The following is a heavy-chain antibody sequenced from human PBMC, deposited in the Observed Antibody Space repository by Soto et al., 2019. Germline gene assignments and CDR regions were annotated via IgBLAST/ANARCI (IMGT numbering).Heavy chain of an antibody. CDR2: MNPNSGYT. CDR3: ARCKYDYIWGSYRYTECDAFDI. J-gene: IGHJ3*02. V-gene: IGHV1-8*01. Sequence: GASVKVSCKASGYTFTSYDINWVRQATGQGLEWMGWMNPNSGYTGYAQKFQGRVTMTRNTSISTAYMELSSLRSEDTAVYYCARCKYDYIWGSYRYTECDAFDIWGQGTMVTVSS. D-gene: IGHD3-16*02. CDR1: GYTFTSYD.